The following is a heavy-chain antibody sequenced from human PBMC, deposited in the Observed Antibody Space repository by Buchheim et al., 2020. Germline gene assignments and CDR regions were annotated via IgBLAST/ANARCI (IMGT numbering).Heavy chain of an antibody. CDR2: IPYSGSP. D-gene: IGHD4-23*01. CDR3: ARGLGGNPPSF. J-gene: IGHJ4*02. CDR1: SASISSYF. V-gene: IGHV4-59*01. Sequence: QVQLQESGPGPVKPSETLSLTCTVSSASISSYFWSWIRQSPRRGLEWIGYIPYSGSPNYNPSLKSRVTMSVDKAKNQCSLKLTSVTAADSAMYYCARGLGGNPPSFWGPGTL.